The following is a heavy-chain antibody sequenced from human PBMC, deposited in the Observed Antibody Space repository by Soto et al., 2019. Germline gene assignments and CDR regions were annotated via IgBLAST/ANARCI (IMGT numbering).Heavy chain of an antibody. CDR3: TRDTSRDSSARGWFDP. D-gene: IGHD6-13*01. CDR2: ISSNSAYI. CDR1: GFTFRSFT. V-gene: IGHV3-21*01. Sequence: GGSLRLSCAASGFTFRSFTMNWVRQAPGKGLEWVSTISSNSAYIYYTDALRGRFTISRDNAKNSLHLQMNSLRAEDTAVYYCTRDTSRDSSARGWFDPWGPGTLVTVSS. J-gene: IGHJ5*02.